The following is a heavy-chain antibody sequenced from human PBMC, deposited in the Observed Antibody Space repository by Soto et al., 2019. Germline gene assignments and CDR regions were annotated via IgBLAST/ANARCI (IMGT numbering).Heavy chain of an antibody. CDR2: IRSNIYGGTT. V-gene: IGHV3-49*04. CDR1: GFKFGDFG. Sequence: EVNLVESGGDLVQPGRSLRLSCTVSGFKFGDFGLSWVRQAPGKGLEWISFIRSNIYGGTTDYAASVKGRFIISRDDSKGVVYLQMSNLTTEDTAVYYCTRDRDPFEYWGQGVLVTVSS. CDR3: TRDRDPFEY. J-gene: IGHJ4*02.